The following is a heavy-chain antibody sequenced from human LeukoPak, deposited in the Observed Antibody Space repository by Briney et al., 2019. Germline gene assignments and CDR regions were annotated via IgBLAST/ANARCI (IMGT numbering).Heavy chain of an antibody. CDR2: ISSSSSYI. CDR1: GFTFSSYS. V-gene: IGHV3-21*01. J-gene: IGHJ4*02. Sequence: GGSLRLSCAASGFTFSSYSMNWVRQAPGKGLEWVSSISSSSSYIYYADSVKGRFTISRDNAKHSLYLQMNSLRTEDTAVYYCARDLGFMGGYYPHFDYWGQGTLVTVSS. D-gene: IGHD3-22*01. CDR3: ARDLGFMGGYYPHFDY.